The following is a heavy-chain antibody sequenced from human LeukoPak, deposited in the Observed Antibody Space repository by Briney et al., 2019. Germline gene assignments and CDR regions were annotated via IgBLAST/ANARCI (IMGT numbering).Heavy chain of an antibody. V-gene: IGHV3-11*01. CDR1: GFTFSDYY. CDR2: ISSSGSTI. J-gene: IGHJ6*03. CDR3: ARDNIVVVPAAKYYYYYYMDV. D-gene: IGHD2-2*01. Sequence: PGGSLRLSCAASGFTFSDYYMSWIRQAPGKGLEWVSYISSSGSTIYYADSVKGRFTISRDNAKNSLYLQMNSLRVEDTAVYYCARDNIVVVPAAKYYYYYYMDVWGKGTTVTVSS.